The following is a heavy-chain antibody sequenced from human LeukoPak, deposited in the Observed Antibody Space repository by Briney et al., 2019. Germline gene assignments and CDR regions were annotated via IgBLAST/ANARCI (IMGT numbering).Heavy chain of an antibody. CDR2: IYSSGKT. CDR1: GDSISYLS. Sequence: SETLSLTCSVSGDSISYLSWSWIRQSPGEGLQWIGYIYSSGKTDYNPSLESRVTISVDTSKNQFSLKLSSVTAADTAVYYCARGPLVRGVRSDPNYYYYYMDVWGKGTTVTISS. CDR3: ARGPLVRGVRSDPNYYYYYMDV. D-gene: IGHD3-10*01. J-gene: IGHJ6*03. V-gene: IGHV4-59*01.